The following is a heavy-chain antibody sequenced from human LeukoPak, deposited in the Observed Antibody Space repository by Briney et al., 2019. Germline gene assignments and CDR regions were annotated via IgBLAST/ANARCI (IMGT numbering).Heavy chain of an antibody. Sequence: GASVKVSCKTSGGTFSSSAITWVRQAPGQGLEWMGWIIPVLNTTTNAQKFQGRVTITADTSTSTVYMELSSLRSEETAVYYCAKDQGLTAPPPYGLDVWGQGTTVIVTS. CDR1: GGTFSSSA. D-gene: IGHD5-18*01. V-gene: IGHV1-69*10. J-gene: IGHJ6*02. CDR2: IIPVLNTT. CDR3: AKDQGLTAPPPYGLDV.